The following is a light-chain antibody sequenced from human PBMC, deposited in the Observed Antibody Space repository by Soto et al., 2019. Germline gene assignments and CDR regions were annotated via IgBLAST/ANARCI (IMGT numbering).Light chain of an antibody. CDR2: ANN. CDR1: SSNLGAGYD. J-gene: IGLJ1*01. V-gene: IGLV1-40*01. CDR3: QSYDSSRSPLYV. Sequence: QSALTQPPSVSGAPGQRVSISCTGSSSNLGAGYDVHWYQHLPGTAPKLLIYANNNRPSGVPDRFSGSKSGTSASLAITGLQAEDEADYYCQSYDSSRSPLYVFGTGTKVTVL.